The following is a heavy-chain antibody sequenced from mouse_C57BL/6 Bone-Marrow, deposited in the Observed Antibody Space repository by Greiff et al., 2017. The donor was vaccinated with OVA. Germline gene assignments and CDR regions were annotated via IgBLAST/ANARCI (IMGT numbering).Heavy chain of an antibody. D-gene: IGHD2-2*01. CDR2: ISSGGDYI. V-gene: IGHV5-9-1*02. J-gene: IGHJ4*01. CDR1: GFTFSSYA. CDR3: TRDTGYADYYAMDY. Sequence: EVMLVESGEGLVKPGGSLKLSCAASGFTFSSYAMSWVRQTPEKRLEWVAYISSGGDYIYYADTVKGRFTISRDNARNTLYLQMSSLKSEDTAMYYCTRDTGYADYYAMDYWGQGTSVTVSS.